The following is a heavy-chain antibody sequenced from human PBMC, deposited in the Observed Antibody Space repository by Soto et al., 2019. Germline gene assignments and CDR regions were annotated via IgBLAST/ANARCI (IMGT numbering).Heavy chain of an antibody. Sequence: PSETLSLTCAVYGGSFSGYYWSWIRQPPGKGLEWIGEINHSGSTNYNPSLKSRVTISVDTSKNQFSLKLSSVTAADTAVYYCARVPPLNYYDSSGSYHTVQLDYWGQGTLVTVSS. CDR2: INHSGST. J-gene: IGHJ4*02. D-gene: IGHD3-22*01. CDR3: ARVPPLNYYDSSGSYHTVQLDY. CDR1: GGSFSGYY. V-gene: IGHV4-34*01.